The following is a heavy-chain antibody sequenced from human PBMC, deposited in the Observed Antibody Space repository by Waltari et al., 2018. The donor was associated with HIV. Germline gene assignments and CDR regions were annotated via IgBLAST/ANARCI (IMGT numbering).Heavy chain of an antibody. V-gene: IGHV4-39*01. D-gene: IGHD6-13*01. CDR2: IYYSGST. Sequence: QLQLQESGPGLVKPSETLSLTCTVSGGSLSSSSYYWGWNRKPPGKGLEWIGSIYYSGSTYYNPSLKSRVTISVDTSKNQFSLKLSSVTAADTAVYYCARLSSGYSSSWYAFDIWGQGTMVTVSS. CDR3: ARLSSGYSSSWYAFDI. CDR1: GGSLSSSSYY. J-gene: IGHJ3*02.